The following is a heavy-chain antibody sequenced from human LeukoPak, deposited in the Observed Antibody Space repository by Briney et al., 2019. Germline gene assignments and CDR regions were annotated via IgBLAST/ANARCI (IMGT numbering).Heavy chain of an antibody. D-gene: IGHD1-26*01. CDR3: ARGIGRWELLTGFDY. CDR2: ISSSSSYI. Sequence: GGSLRLSCAASGFTFSSYSMNWVRQAPGKGLEWVSSISSSSSYIYYADSVKGRFTISRDSAKNSLYLQMNSLRAEDTAVYYCARGIGRWELLTGFDYWGQGTLVTVSS. J-gene: IGHJ4*02. V-gene: IGHV3-21*01. CDR1: GFTFSSYS.